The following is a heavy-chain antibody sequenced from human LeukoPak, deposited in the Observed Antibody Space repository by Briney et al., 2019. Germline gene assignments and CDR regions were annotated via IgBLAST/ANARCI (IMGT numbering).Heavy chain of an antibody. Sequence: GGSLRLSCAASGFTFSAYSMDWVRQAPGKGLEWVSYISSSGSTIYYADSVKGRFTISRDNAKNSLYLQMNSLRAEDTAVYYCAELGITMIGGVWGKGTTVTISS. CDR3: AELGITMIGGV. D-gene: IGHD3-10*02. CDR2: ISSSGSTI. CDR1: GFTFSAYS. J-gene: IGHJ6*04. V-gene: IGHV3-48*04.